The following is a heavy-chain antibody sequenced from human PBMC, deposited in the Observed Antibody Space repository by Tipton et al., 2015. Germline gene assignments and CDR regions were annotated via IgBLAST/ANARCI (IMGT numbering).Heavy chain of an antibody. CDR3: ACQDYDSLTRDYQTVDY. CDR1: GGSFSGYY. Sequence: TLSLTYAVYGGSFSGYYWNWIRQPPGKGLEWIGAISHSGNTYYNPSLKSRVTMSRDTSKNQFSLKLTSVTAADTAVYYCACQDYDSLTRDYQTVDYWGQGTLVTVSS. V-gene: IGHV4-34*01. CDR2: ISHSGNT. J-gene: IGHJ4*02. D-gene: IGHD3-9*01.